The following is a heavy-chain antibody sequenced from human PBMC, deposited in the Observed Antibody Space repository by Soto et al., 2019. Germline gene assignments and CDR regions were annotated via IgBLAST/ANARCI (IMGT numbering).Heavy chain of an antibody. D-gene: IGHD3-16*02. CDR3: EAEMTFGKLSVV. Sequence: SVKVSCKASGDTDTNYVISWVRQAPGQGLEWMGGIFPKFGTTYSAQKLQDRLTVTADESTSTVYMQLSSLRLDDTAVYYCEAEMTFGKLSVVWGQGTTVTVSS. V-gene: IGHV1-69*13. CDR1: GDTDTNYV. CDR2: IFPKFGTT. J-gene: IGHJ6*02.